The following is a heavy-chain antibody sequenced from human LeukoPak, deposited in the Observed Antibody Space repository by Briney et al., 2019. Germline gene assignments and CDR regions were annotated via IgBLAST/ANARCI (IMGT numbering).Heavy chain of an antibody. Sequence: GGSLRLSCAASGFTFNSYAMQWVRQAPGKGLEYVSVIDSIGDSTYYADSVRGRFTISRDNSKNTVHLQMNSLRVEDTAVYYCASWPVGWYGEDSWGQGTLVTVSS. CDR1: GFTFNSYA. J-gene: IGHJ4*02. CDR2: IDSIGDST. D-gene: IGHD6-19*01. CDR3: ASWPVGWYGEDS. V-gene: IGHV3-64*02.